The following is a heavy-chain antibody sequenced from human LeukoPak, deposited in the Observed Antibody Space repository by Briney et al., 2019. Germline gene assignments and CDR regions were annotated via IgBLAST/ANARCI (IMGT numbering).Heavy chain of an antibody. D-gene: IGHD5-12*01. CDR1: GYTFTGYY. V-gene: IGHV1-2*02. CDR3: ARDPGSGYDSRGFDY. J-gene: IGHJ4*02. Sequence: ASVKVSCKASGYTFTGYYMHWVRQAPGQGLEWMGWINPNSGGTNYAQKFQGRVTMTRDTSISTAYMELSRLRSDDTAVYYCARDPGSGYDSRGFDYWGQGTLVTVSS. CDR2: INPNSGGT.